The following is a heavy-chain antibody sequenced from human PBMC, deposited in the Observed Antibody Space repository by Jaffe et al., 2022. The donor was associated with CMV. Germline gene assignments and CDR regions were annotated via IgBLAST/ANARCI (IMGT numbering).Heavy chain of an antibody. J-gene: IGHJ6*02. CDR3: ARLVGVVARPYGVDV. CDR2: ISTAGDT. Sequence: EVQLVESGGGLVQPGGSLKLSCAASGFTFSYYDMLWVRQAPGKGLEWVSGISTAGDTRYPGSVKGRFTISRDNANNSLFLQMNSLRAEDTAVYYCARLVGVVARPYGVDVWGQGTTVTVS. V-gene: IGHV3-13*01. CDR1: GFTFSYYD. D-gene: IGHD2-21*01.